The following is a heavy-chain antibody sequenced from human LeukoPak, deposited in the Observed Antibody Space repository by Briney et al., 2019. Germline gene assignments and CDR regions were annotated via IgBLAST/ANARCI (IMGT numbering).Heavy chain of an antibody. CDR3: ARTPVGVIVLIN. Sequence: ASVKVSCKASGGTFSSYAISWVRQAPGQGLEWMGGIIPIFGTANYAQKFQGRVTITADKSTSTAYMELSSLRSEDTAVYYCARTPVGVIVLINWGQGTPVTVSS. CDR2: IIPIFGTA. V-gene: IGHV1-69*06. D-gene: IGHD3-16*02. CDR1: GGTFSSYA. J-gene: IGHJ4*02.